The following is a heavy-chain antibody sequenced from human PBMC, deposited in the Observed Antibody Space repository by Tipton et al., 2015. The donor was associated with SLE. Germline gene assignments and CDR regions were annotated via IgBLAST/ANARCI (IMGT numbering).Heavy chain of an antibody. CDR1: GGSFSGYY. D-gene: IGHD3-3*01. J-gene: IGHJ3*02. Sequence: LRLSCAVYGGSFSGYYWGWIRQPPGKGLEWIGNINHSGSTNYNPSLKSRVTISVDTSKNQFSLKLSSVTAADTAVYYCAGQRQYYDFWSGYFDAFDIWGQGTMVTVSS. V-gene: IGHV4-34*01. CDR3: AGQRQYYDFWSGYFDAFDI. CDR2: INHSGST.